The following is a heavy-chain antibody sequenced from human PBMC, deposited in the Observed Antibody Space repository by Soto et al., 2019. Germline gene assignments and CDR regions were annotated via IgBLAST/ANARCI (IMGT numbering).Heavy chain of an antibody. CDR2: ISYDGSNK. CDR3: AREEGTAMVPDYFDY. Sequence: CVRQAPGKGLEWVAVISYDGSNKFYADSVKGRFTISRDNSKNTLYLQMNSLRAEDTAVYYCAREEGTAMVPDYFDYWGQGTLVTVSS. V-gene: IGHV3-30-3*01. D-gene: IGHD5-18*01. J-gene: IGHJ4*02.